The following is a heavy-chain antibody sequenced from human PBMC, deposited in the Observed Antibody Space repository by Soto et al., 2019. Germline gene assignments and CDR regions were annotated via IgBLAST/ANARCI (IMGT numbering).Heavy chain of an antibody. CDR1: GFTFSSYA. J-gene: IGHJ6*03. CDR3: AKGGGDYPLTYYYYMDV. V-gene: IGHV3-23*01. Sequence: PGGSLSLSCAASGFTFSSYAMSWVRQAPGKGLEWVSAISGSGGSTYYADSVKGRFTISRDNSKNTLYLQMNSLRAEDTAVYYCAKGGGDYPLTYYYYMDVWGKGTKVTVSS. CDR2: ISGSGGST. D-gene: IGHD4-17*01.